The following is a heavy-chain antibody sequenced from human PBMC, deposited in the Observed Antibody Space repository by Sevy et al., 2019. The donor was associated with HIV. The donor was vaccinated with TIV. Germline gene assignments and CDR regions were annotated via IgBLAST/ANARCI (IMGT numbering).Heavy chain of an antibody. D-gene: IGHD2-2*01. CDR2: ISSSSSYI. CDR3: GRTDCSSTICYIYYCDY. Sequence: GGSLRLSCAASGFTFSSYSMNWVRQAPGKGLEWVSSISSSSSYIYYADSVKGRFTISRDNAKNSLYLQMNSLRAEDTAVYYFGRTDCSSTICYIYYCDYCGQRTLVTASS. J-gene: IGHJ4*02. CDR1: GFTFSSYS. V-gene: IGHV3-21*01.